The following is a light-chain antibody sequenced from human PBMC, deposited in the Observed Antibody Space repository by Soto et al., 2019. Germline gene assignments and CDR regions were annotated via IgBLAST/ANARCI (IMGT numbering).Light chain of an antibody. CDR2: GAS. CDR3: QQYNNWPPLT. V-gene: IGKV3-15*01. J-gene: IGKJ4*01. Sequence: EIVMTQSPATLSVSPGERATLSCRASQSVRSNLAWYQQRPGQAPRLLIYGASTRATGIPARFSGSGSGTEVTLPLLCLQSEAFAVDYCQQYNNWPPLTFGGGTKVEI. CDR1: QSVRSN.